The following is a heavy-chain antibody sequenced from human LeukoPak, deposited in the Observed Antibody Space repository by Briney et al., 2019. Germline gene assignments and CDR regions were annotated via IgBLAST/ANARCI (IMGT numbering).Heavy chain of an antibody. V-gene: IGHV3-21*01. D-gene: IGHD2-2*01. CDR2: ISSSSSYI. CDR1: GFTFSSYS. CDR3: ARGAYLLSSTSCYSFDY. J-gene: IGHJ4*02. Sequence: GGSLRLSCAASGFTFSSYSMNWVRQAPGKGLEWVSSISSSSSYIYYADSVKGRFTISRDNAKNSLYLQMNSLRAEDTAVYYCARGAYLLSSTSCYSFDYWGQGTLVTVSS.